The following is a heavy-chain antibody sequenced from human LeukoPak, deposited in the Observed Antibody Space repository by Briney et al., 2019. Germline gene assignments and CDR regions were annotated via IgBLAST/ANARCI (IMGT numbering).Heavy chain of an antibody. V-gene: IGHV4-4*08. J-gene: IGHJ5*02. CDR3: ARSPHNSAWYEKWFDP. CDR1: GGFSSGYD. D-gene: IGHD6-19*01. Sequence: PSETLSLTCTVSGGFSSGYDWSWIRQPPGQGLGWIADISASAGTNYNPSLESRVTVSIDSSKNQFSLKLSSVTAADTSLFYCARSPHNSAWYEKWFDPWGQGTLVTVSS. CDR2: ISASAGT.